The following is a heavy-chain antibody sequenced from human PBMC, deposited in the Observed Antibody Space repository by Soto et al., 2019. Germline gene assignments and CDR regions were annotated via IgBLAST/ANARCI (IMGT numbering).Heavy chain of an antibody. CDR2: IGTAGDT. Sequence: PGGSMRLSCSASGFTFSSYEMHWVRQGPGKGLEWVSAIGTAGDTNYAGSVKGRFAISRENAKNSLYLQMNSLRAGDTAIYFCARAIGPTLFDYWGQGTLVTVS. J-gene: IGHJ4*02. CDR3: ARAIGPTLFDY. D-gene: IGHD3-22*01. CDR1: GFTFSSYE. V-gene: IGHV3-13*04.